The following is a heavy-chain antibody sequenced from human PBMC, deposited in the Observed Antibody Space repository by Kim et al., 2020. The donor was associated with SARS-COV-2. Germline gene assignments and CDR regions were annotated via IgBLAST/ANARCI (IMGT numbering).Heavy chain of an antibody. J-gene: IGHJ4*02. CDR3: TRGPWSPDY. CDR2: INNGGEII. Sequence: GGSLRLSCESSGYTFSSYSMNWVRQAPGKGLEWVAYINNGGEIIYYADSVKGRFTISRDNARHSLHLQMNSLRHEDTAMYFCTRGPWSPDYWGQGTLVTVSS. V-gene: IGHV3-48*02. D-gene: IGHD3-3*01. CDR1: GYTFSSYS.